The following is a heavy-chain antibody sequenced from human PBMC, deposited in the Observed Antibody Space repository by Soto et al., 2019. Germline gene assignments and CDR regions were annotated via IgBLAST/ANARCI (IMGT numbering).Heavy chain of an antibody. CDR1: GGFVSSGNYY. CDR2: MSHSGGT. J-gene: IGHJ3*02. CDR3: ARVERGTTTTVVDAFDI. D-gene: IGHD4-4*01. Sequence: QVQLQQWGAGLLKPSETLSLTCAVYGGFVSSGNYYWSWIRQPPGQGLEWIGEMSHSGGTHFNPSLKSRVTTSVDTSKHQFSLKMNSVTAAVAALYYCARVERGTTTTVVDAFDIWGPGTMVTVSS. V-gene: IGHV4-34*01.